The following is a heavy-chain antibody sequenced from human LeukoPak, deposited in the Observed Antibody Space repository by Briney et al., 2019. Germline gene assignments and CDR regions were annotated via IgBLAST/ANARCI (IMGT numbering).Heavy chain of an antibody. Sequence: GGSLRLSCAASGFTFNSYWMNWVRQAPGKGLEWVANIKQDGSEKYYVDSVKGRFTISRDNAENSLYLQMNSLRAEGTAVYYCARALSRGYSGYDYGLGYWGQGTLVTVSS. V-gene: IGHV3-7*01. J-gene: IGHJ4*02. CDR3: ARALSRGYSGYDYGLGY. CDR1: GFTFNSYW. CDR2: IKQDGSEK. D-gene: IGHD5-12*01.